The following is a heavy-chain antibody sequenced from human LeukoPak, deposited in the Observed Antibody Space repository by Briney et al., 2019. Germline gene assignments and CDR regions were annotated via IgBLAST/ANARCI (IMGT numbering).Heavy chain of an antibody. V-gene: IGHV3-66*04. CDR3: ARPFDAFDI. Sequence: TGGSLRLSCAAPGFTFNNYAMSWVRQAPGKGLEWVSVIYSGGSTYYADSVKGRFTISRDNSKNTLYLQMNSLRAEDTAVYYCARPFDAFDIWGQGTMVTVSS. CDR2: IYSGGST. J-gene: IGHJ3*02. CDR1: GFTFNNYA.